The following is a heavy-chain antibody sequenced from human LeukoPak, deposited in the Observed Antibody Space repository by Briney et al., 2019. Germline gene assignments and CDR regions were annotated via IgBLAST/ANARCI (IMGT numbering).Heavy chain of an antibody. CDR3: ARAGSGSGWYFDY. J-gene: IGHJ4*02. CDR1: GYTFIIYG. D-gene: IGHD6-19*01. V-gene: IGHV1-18*01. CDR2: ISAYNGNT. Sequence: ASVKVSCKASGYTFIIYGISWVRQAPGQGLEWMGWISAYNGNTNYAQKVQGRVTMTTDTSTSTAYMELRGLRFNDTAVYYCARAGSGSGWYFDYWGQGTLVTVSS.